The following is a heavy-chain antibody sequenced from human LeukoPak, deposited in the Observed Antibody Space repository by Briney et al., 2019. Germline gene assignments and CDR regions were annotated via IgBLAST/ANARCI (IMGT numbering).Heavy chain of an antibody. Sequence: PSETLSLACAVYGGSFSCYYWSWIRQPPGKGLEWIGEINHSGSTNYNPSLKSRVTISVDTSKNQFSLKLSSVTAADTAVYYCARGNWFDPWGQGTLVTVSS. CDR3: ARGNWFDP. V-gene: IGHV4-34*01. J-gene: IGHJ5*02. CDR1: GGSFSCYY. CDR2: INHSGST.